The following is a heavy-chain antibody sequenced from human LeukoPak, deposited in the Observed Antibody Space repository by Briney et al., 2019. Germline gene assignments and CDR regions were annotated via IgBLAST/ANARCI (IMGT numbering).Heavy chain of an antibody. Sequence: ASVKVSCKASGYTFTGKYIHWVRQAPGQGLEWMGWINPNSGGTDYAQRFQGRVTMTRDTSISTAYMELSSLRSDDTAVYYCAIQPWGSGNNWYFDLWGRGTLVTVPS. CDR1: GYTFTGKY. CDR3: AIQPWGSGNNWYFDL. D-gene: IGHD7-27*01. V-gene: IGHV1-2*02. CDR2: INPNSGGT. J-gene: IGHJ2*01.